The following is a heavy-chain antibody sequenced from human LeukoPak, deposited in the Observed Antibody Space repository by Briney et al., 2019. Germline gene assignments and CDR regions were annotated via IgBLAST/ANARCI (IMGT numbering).Heavy chain of an antibody. D-gene: IGHD6-19*01. J-gene: IGHJ4*02. V-gene: IGHV1-8*01. Sequence: ASVKVSCKASGYTFTSYDIDWVRQATGQGLEWMGWMNPNSGNTGYAQKFQGRVTMTTDTSTSTAYMELRSLRSDDTAVYYCARSYVAVAGTGGDYWGQGTLVTVSS. CDR3: ARSYVAVAGTGGDY. CDR1: GYTFTSYD. CDR2: MNPNSGNT.